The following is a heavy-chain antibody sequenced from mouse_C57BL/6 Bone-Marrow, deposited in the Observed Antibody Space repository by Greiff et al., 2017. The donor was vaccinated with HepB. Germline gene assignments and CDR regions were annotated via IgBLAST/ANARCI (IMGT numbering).Heavy chain of an antibody. Sequence: QVQLKESGPELVKPGASVKMSCKASGYTFTNYWIGWVKQRPGHGLEWIGDIYPGGGYTNYNEKFKGKATLTADKSSSTAYMQFSSLTSEDSAIYYCAREAFSSGYFDYWGQGTTLTVSS. V-gene: IGHV1-63*01. CDR2: IYPGGGYT. D-gene: IGHD3-1*01. CDR1: GYTFTNYW. CDR3: AREAFSSGYFDY. J-gene: IGHJ2*01.